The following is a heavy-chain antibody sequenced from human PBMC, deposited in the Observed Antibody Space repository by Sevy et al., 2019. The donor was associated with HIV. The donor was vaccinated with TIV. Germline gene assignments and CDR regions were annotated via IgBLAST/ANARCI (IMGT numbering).Heavy chain of an antibody. CDR3: AREPNYYDSSPAREYYFDY. D-gene: IGHD3-22*01. CDR1: GFTVSSNY. V-gene: IGHV3-53*01. Sequence: GGSLRLSCAASGFTVSSNYMSWVRQAPGKGLEWVSVIYSGGSTYYADSVKGRFTISRDNSKNTRYLQMNSLRAEDTAVYYCAREPNYYDSSPAREYYFDYWGQGTLVTVSS. J-gene: IGHJ4*02. CDR2: IYSGGST.